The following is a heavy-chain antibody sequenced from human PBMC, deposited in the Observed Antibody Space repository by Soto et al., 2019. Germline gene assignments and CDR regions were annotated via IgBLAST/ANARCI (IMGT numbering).Heavy chain of an antibody. J-gene: IGHJ4*02. D-gene: IGHD3-9*01. CDR1: GYTFTSYG. Sequence: ASVKVSCKASGYTFTSYGISWVRQAPGQGLEWMGWISAYNGNTNYAQKLQGRVTMTTDTSTSTAYMELRSLRSDDTAVYYCARSGYDILTGYQPIDYWGQGTLVTVSS. V-gene: IGHV1-18*01. CDR3: ARSGYDILTGYQPIDY. CDR2: ISAYNGNT.